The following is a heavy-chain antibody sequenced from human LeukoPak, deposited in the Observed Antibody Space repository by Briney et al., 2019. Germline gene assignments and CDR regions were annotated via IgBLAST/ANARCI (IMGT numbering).Heavy chain of an antibody. V-gene: IGHV4-59*01. CDR2: IYYSGST. J-gene: IGHJ5*02. Sequence: SETLSLTCAIYGGSFSHYYWSWIRQPPGKGLEWIGYIYYSGSTNYNPSLKSRVTISVDTSKNQFSLKLSSVTAADTAVYYCARDARGDYDFWSGYYTPANWFDPWGQGTLVTVSS. CDR1: GGSFSHYY. D-gene: IGHD3-3*01. CDR3: ARDARGDYDFWSGYYTPANWFDP.